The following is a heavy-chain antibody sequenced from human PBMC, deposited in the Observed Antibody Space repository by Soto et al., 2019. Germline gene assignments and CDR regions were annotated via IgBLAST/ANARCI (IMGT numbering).Heavy chain of an antibody. CDR3: AGGFGSSWNTGGYNCFDF. CDR2: MSPNSENT. D-gene: IGHD6-13*01. CDR1: GYTFTNFD. Sequence: QVHLVQSGAEVKKPGASVKVSCKTSGYTFTNFDVNWVRQAAGQGLEWMGWMSPNSENTGYAQKFQGRGSMTRDTAITTAYMELSSLRSEDTAVYYCAGGFGSSWNTGGYNCFDFWGQGTLVTVSS. J-gene: IGHJ5*01. V-gene: IGHV1-8*01.